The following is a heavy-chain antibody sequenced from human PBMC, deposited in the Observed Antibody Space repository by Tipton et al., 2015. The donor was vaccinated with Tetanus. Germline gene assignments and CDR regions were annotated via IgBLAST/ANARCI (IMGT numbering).Heavy chain of an antibody. V-gene: IGHV1-3*04. D-gene: IGHD1-14*01. CDR1: GYNFLRYA. CDR2: INTGNGQT. Sequence: QLVQSGPEVKKPGASVKVSCKASGYNFLRYAIHWVRQAPGQRPEWMGWINTGNGQTRYSQKLQGRVTFTRDTSATTAYMEVSSLNFEDTAVYYGAGDDGYEGAWITANYLDSWGHGTLVTVSS. J-gene: IGHJ4*01. CDR3: AGDDGYEGAWITANYLDS.